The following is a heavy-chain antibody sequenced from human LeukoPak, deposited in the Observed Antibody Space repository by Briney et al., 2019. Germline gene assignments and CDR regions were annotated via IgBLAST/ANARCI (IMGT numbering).Heavy chain of an antibody. CDR3: AKDGGLTVTTYDAFDI. Sequence: PGRSLRLSCAAPGFTFSNYGMHWVRQAPGKGLEWVAVISYDGSNKYYADSVKGRFTISRDNSKNTLYLQMIRLRGEDTAVYYCAKDGGLTVTTYDAFDIWGQGTMVTVSS. CDR2: ISYDGSNK. CDR1: GFTFSNYG. J-gene: IGHJ3*02. V-gene: IGHV3-30*18. D-gene: IGHD4-17*01.